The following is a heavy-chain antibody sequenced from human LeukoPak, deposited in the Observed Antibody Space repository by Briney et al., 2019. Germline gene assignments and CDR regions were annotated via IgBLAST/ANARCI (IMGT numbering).Heavy chain of an antibody. D-gene: IGHD4-17*01. CDR1: GFTFSSYG. J-gene: IGHJ6*03. V-gene: IGHV3-30*02. Sequence: GGSLRLSCAASGFTFSSYGMHWVRQAPGKGLEWVAFIRYDGSNKYYADSVKGRFTISRDNSKNTLYLQMNSLRADDTAVYYCASGPYGDYSYYYYYYMDVWGKGTTVTISS. CDR2: IRYDGSNK. CDR3: ASGPYGDYSYYYYYYMDV.